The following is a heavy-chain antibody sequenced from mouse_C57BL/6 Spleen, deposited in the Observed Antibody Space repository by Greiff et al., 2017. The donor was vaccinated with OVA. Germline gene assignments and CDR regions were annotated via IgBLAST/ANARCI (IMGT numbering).Heavy chain of an antibody. CDR2: ISSGGDYI. CDR1: GFTFSSYA. CDR3: TREDYDYGGFAC. V-gene: IGHV5-9-1*02. J-gene: IGHJ3*01. D-gene: IGHD2-4*01. Sequence: EVMLVESGAGLVKPGGSLKLSCAASGFTFSSYAMSWVRQTPEKRLEWVAYISSGGDYIYYADTVKGRFTIARDNARNTLYLQMSSLKSEDTAMDYCTREDYDYGGFACWGKGTMVTVSA.